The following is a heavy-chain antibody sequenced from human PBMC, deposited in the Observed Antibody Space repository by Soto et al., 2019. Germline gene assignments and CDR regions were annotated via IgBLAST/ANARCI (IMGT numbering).Heavy chain of an antibody. V-gene: IGHV1-18*01. CDR1: GYTFTSYG. Sequence: QVQLVQSGPEVKKPGASVKVSCKTSGYTFTSYGITWVRQAPGQGLEWMGWITTDKGKTTYAQKFQGRVTMTTDTSTRTAYMELRSRRSDDTAVYYCATRSPAFAYWGQGTLVTVSS. J-gene: IGHJ4*02. CDR3: ATRSPAFAY. CDR2: ITTDKGKT.